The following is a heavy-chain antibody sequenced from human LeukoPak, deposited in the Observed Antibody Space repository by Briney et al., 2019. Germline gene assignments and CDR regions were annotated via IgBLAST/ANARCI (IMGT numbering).Heavy chain of an antibody. CDR1: GFTFSEYV. CDR2: ISYDGIKQ. CDR3: VRERFCSNTKCPRAFDI. Sequence: GGSLRLSCAASGFTFSEYVMHWVRHAPGKGLDWMAGISYDGIKQYYADSLKGRFTISRDNAKNTLSLQMNSLRAEDTAAYYCVRERFCSNTKCPRAFDIWGQGTIVTASS. J-gene: IGHJ3*02. D-gene: IGHD2-2*01. V-gene: IGHV3-30*01.